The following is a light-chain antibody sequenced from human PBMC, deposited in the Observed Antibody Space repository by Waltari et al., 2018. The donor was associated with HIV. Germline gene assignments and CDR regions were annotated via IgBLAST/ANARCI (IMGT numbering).Light chain of an antibody. CDR3: QQHHIYIWT. Sequence: DIQMTQSPSSLSASVGDTVTITCRASQGIRNDLGWYQQKPGKAPKRLIYGAANLQSGVPSRFSAYGSGTEFTLTITNLQPEDFATYFCQQHHIYIWTFGQGTKVEIK. CDR2: GAA. V-gene: IGKV1-17*02. J-gene: IGKJ1*01. CDR1: QGIRND.